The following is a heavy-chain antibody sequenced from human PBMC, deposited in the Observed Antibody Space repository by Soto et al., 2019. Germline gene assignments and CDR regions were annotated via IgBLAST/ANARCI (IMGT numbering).Heavy chain of an antibody. CDR1: GGSISSSSYY. CDR3: ARGVLSVAGTGESNWFDP. CDR2: IYYSGST. J-gene: IGHJ5*02. V-gene: IGHV4-39*01. D-gene: IGHD6-19*01. Sequence: QLQLQESGPGLVKPSETLSLTCTVSGGSISSSSYYWGWIRQPPGKGLEWIGSIYYSGSTYYNPSLKSRVTISVDTSKNQFSLKLSSVTAADTAVYYCARGVLSVAGTGESNWFDPWGQGTLVTVSS.